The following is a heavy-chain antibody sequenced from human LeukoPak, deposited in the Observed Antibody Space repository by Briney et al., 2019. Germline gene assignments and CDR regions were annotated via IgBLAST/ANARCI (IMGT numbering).Heavy chain of an antibody. Sequence: GESLRLSXAASGFTFSSYMMTWVRQAPGKGLEWVANIKPDGGEKFYVDSVRGRFTISRDNAKNTLYLQMNSPRAEDTAVYYCAKSPSSGYYFDYWGQGTLVTVSS. D-gene: IGHD3-22*01. CDR1: GFTFSSYM. V-gene: IGHV3-7*03. CDR2: IKPDGGEK. J-gene: IGHJ4*02. CDR3: AKSPSSGYYFDY.